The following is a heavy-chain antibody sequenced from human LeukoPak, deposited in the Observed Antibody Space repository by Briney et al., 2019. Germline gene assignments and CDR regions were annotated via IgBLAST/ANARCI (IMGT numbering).Heavy chain of an antibody. CDR3: ARVNQQLLNFDY. CDR1: GFTVSSNY. J-gene: IGHJ4*02. CDR2: IYSGGST. Sequence: GGSLRLSCAASGFTVSSNYMSWVRQAPGKGLEWVSLIYSGGSTYYADSVKGRLTISRDNAKNSLYLQMNSLRAEDTAVYYCARVNQQLLNFDYWGQGTLVTVSS. V-gene: IGHV3-66*01. D-gene: IGHD2-2*01.